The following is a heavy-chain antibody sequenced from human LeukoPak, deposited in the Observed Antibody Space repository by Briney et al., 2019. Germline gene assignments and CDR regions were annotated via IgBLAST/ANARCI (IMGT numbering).Heavy chain of an antibody. D-gene: IGHD6-19*01. J-gene: IGHJ4*02. Sequence: GRTYYRSKWYNDYALSVKGRIAINPDTSKNQLSLQLNSMTPDDTAVYYCARSFSGWAGFDYWGQGTLVTVSS. V-gene: IGHV6-1*01. CDR2: TYYRSKWYN. CDR3: ARSFSGWAGFDY.